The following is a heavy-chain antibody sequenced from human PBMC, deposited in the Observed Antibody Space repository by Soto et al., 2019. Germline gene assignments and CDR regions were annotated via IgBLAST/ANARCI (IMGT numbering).Heavy chain of an antibody. CDR2: ISFDGSEK. V-gene: IGHV3-30*18. J-gene: IGHJ4*02. CDR3: VKRKNYYFDY. CDR1: GFTFSHHG. Sequence: QVQLVESGGGGVQPGRSLRLSCAASGFTFSHHGLHWVRQTPGNGLEWVAHISFDGSEKYYADSVKGRFTISRDNSKSTLFLEMSSLRTEDTAVYFCVKRKNYYFDYWGQGTLVTVSS.